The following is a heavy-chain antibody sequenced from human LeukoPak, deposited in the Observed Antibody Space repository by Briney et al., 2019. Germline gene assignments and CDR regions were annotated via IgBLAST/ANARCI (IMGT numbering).Heavy chain of an antibody. V-gene: IGHV3-21*01. Sequence: GGSLRLSCAASGFTFSSYSMNWVRQAPGKGLEWVSSISSSSSYIYYADSVKGRFTISRDNAKNSLYLQMNSLRAEDTAVYYCARTGYDILTGTQLPFDYWGQGTLVTVSS. CDR3: ARTGYDILTGTQLPFDY. CDR1: GFTFSSYS. D-gene: IGHD3-9*01. J-gene: IGHJ4*02. CDR2: ISSSSSYI.